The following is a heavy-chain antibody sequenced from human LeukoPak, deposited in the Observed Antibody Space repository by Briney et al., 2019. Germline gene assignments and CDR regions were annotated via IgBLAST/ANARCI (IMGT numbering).Heavy chain of an antibody. V-gene: IGHV1-46*01. CDR1: GYTFTSYY. CDR3: AISAEPSSSWLGFDY. Sequence: ASVKVSCKASGYTFTSYYMHWVRQAPGQGLEWMGIINPSGGSTSYAQKFQGRVTMTRDTSTSTVYMELSSLRSEDTDVYYCAISAEPSSSWLGFDYWGQGTLVTVSS. J-gene: IGHJ4*02. D-gene: IGHD6-13*01. CDR2: INPSGGST.